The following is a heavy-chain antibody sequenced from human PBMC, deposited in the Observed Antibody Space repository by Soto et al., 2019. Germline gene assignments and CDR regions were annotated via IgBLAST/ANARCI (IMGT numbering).Heavy chain of an antibody. Sequence: QVQLVQSGAEVKKPGSSVKVSCKASGGTFSNYTISWVRQAPGQGLEWMGRIIPILRIANYAQKIQCRVTITADKSTSTAYMELSSLRSEDTAVYYCARDSGITYWYFDLWGRGTLVTVSS. J-gene: IGHJ2*01. D-gene: IGHD3-10*01. CDR3: ARDSGITYWYFDL. V-gene: IGHV1-69*08. CDR1: GGTFSNYT. CDR2: IIPILRIA.